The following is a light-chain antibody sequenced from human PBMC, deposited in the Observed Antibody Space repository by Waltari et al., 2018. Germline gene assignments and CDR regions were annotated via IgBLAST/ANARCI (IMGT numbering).Light chain of an antibody. CDR1: PSVSSI. Sequence: IVMTQYPATLSGSPGERATLSCRARPSVSSILAWYQQKPGQAPRLLIYGASTRAIGIPARFSGSGSGTEFTLTISSLQSEEFAVYYCQQYNNWPPWTFGQGTKVEIK. CDR2: GAS. V-gene: IGKV3-15*01. CDR3: QQYNNWPPWT. J-gene: IGKJ1*01.